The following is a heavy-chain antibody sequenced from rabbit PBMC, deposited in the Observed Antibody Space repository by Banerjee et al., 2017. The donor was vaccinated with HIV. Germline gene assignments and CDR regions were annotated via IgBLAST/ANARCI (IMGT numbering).Heavy chain of an antibody. CDR3: ARRWDYVDL. V-gene: IGHV1S8*01. J-gene: IGHJ4*01. Sequence: GSTEYASWVNGRFTISSDNAQNTVDLKMNSLTAADTATYFCARRWDYVDLWGPGTLVTVS. D-gene: IGHD2-1*01. CDR2: GST.